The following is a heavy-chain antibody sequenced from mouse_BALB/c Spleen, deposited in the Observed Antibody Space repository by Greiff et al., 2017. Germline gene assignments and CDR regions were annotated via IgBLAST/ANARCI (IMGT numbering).Heavy chain of an antibody. CDR2: IDPSDSET. CDR3: ATYYDWAY. Sequence: QVQLQQSGPRLVRPGASVKISCKASGYSFTSYWMHWVKQRPGQGLEWIGMIDPSDSETRLNQKFKDKATLTVDKSSSTAYMQLSSPTSEDSAVYDCATYYDWAYWGQGTLVTVSA. J-gene: IGHJ3*01. D-gene: IGHD2-4*01. CDR1: GYSFTSYW. V-gene: IGHV1-74*01.